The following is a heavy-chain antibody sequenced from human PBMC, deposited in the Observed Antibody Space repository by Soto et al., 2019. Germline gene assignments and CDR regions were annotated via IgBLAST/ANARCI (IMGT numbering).Heavy chain of an antibody. CDR1: GFTFSSYA. Sequence: GESLKISCAASGFTFSSYAMSWVRQAPGKGLEWVSAISGSGGSTYYADSVKGRFTISRDNSKNTLYLQMNSLRAEDTAVYYCAKDSVPASYSSSWYDYWGQGTLVTVSS. CDR3: AKDSVPASYSSSWYDY. D-gene: IGHD6-13*01. J-gene: IGHJ4*02. CDR2: ISGSGGST. V-gene: IGHV3-23*01.